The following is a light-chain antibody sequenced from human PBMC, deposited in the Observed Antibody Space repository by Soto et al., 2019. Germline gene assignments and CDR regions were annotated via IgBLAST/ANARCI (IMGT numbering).Light chain of an antibody. Sequence: QSALAQPASVSGSPGQSITISCTGTTSDIASYNYVSWYQQHPGKAPKLLIYEVTSRASGVSHRFSGSKSGNTASLTISGLQAEDEAEYYCNSYTSASFYVFGTGTKVTVL. CDR1: TSDIASYNY. V-gene: IGLV2-14*01. CDR2: EVT. CDR3: NSYTSASFYV. J-gene: IGLJ1*01.